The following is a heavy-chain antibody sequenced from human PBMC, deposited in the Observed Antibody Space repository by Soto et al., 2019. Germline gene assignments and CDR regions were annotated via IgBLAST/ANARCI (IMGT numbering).Heavy chain of an antibody. CDR2: IIPILGIA. J-gene: IGHJ2*01. Sequence: QVQLVQSGAEVNNPGSSVTVSCKASGGTFSSYTVSWVRQAPVQGMEWMGRIIPILGIANYAQKFQGRVTITADKSTRRAYMELSSLSYEYTAVYYCASDSVSGTTLCYFDLWGRGALVTVS. CDR3: ASDSVSGTTLCYFDL. CDR1: GGTFSSYT. D-gene: IGHD1-7*01. V-gene: IGHV1-69*02.